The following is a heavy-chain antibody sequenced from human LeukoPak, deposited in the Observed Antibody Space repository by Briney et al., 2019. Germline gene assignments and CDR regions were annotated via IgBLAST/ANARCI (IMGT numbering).Heavy chain of an antibody. Sequence: SETLSLTGTVSGGSISSSSYYWGWIRQPPGKGLEWIGSIYYSGSTYYNPSLKSRVTISVDTSKNQFSLKLSSVTAADTAVYYCARRKNYYDSPWGQGTLVTVSS. D-gene: IGHD3-22*01. CDR3: ARRKNYYDSP. CDR2: IYYSGST. J-gene: IGHJ5*02. V-gene: IGHV4-39*01. CDR1: GGSISSSSYY.